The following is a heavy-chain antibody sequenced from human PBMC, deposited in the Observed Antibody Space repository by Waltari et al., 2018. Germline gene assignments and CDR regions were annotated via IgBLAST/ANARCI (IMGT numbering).Heavy chain of an antibody. CDR1: GFTFSSYG. Sequence: QVQLVESGGGVVQPGGSLRLSCAASGFTFSSYGMHWVRQAPGKGLEWVACIRYDGSNKYYADSVKGRFTISRDNSKNTLYLQMNSLRAEDTAVYYCAKDSGADYYYYMDVWGKGTTVTVSS. V-gene: IGHV3-30*02. J-gene: IGHJ6*03. D-gene: IGHD3-10*01. CDR3: AKDSGADYYYYMDV. CDR2: IRYDGSNK.